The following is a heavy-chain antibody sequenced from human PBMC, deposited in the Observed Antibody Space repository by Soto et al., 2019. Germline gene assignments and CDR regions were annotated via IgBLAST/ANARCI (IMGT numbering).Heavy chain of an antibody. CDR1: GFTFSSYS. J-gene: IGHJ3*02. CDR2: ISSSSSTI. V-gene: IGHV3-48*01. D-gene: IGHD6-19*01. Sequence: GGSLRLSCAASGFTFSSYSMNWVRQAPGKGLEWVSYISSSSSTIYYAESVKGRFTISRDNAKNSLYLQMNSLRAEDTVVYYCARDGGSGWDDAFDIWGQGTMVTVSS. CDR3: ARDGGSGWDDAFDI.